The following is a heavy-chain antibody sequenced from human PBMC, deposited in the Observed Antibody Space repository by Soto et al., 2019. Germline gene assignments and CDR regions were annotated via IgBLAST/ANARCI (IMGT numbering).Heavy chain of an antibody. V-gene: IGHV1-69*08. CDR2: IIPILGIA. CDR3: ARDLVYDRFDP. J-gene: IGHJ5*02. Sequence: QVQLVQSGAEVKKPGSSVKVSCKASGGTFSSYTISWVRQAPGQGLEWMGRIIPILGIANYAQKFQGRVTITADKSTSTAYMALSSLRSEDTAVYYCARDLVYDRFDPWGQGTLVTVSS. D-gene: IGHD2-8*01. CDR1: GGTFSSYT.